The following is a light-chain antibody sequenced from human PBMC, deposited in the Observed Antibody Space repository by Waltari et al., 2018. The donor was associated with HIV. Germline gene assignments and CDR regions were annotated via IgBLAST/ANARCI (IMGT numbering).Light chain of an antibody. CDR1: HLAHKY. J-gene: IGLJ3*02. CDR2: QDS. CDR3: QAWDSGTVV. Sequence: SFELTQPPSVYVSSGQTANIACSGHHLAHKYVSWYQQRSGQSPLLVMFQDSKRPSGIPERFSGSNSGNTATLTITEAQPLDEGQYSCQAWDSGTVVFGGGTNLSVL. V-gene: IGLV3-1*01.